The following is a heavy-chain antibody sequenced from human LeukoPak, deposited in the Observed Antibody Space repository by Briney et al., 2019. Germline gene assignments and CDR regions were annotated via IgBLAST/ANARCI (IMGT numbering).Heavy chain of an antibody. V-gene: IGHV1-2*02. Sequence: GASVKVSCKASGYTFTGYYMHWVRQAPGQGLEWMGWINPNSGGTSYAQKFQGRVTMTRDTSISTAYMELSRLRSDDTAVYYCARGRLAAAGIHFWGQGTLVTVSS. J-gene: IGHJ4*02. CDR2: INPNSGGT. CDR1: GYTFTGYY. CDR3: ARGRLAAAGIHF. D-gene: IGHD6-13*01.